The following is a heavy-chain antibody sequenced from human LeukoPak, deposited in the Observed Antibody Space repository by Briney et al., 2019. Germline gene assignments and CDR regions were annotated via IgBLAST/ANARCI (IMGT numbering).Heavy chain of an antibody. V-gene: IGHV4-34*01. CDR1: GGSISSYY. CDR3: ARARNPIRKRRYYFDY. CDR2: INHSGRT. D-gene: IGHD6-25*01. J-gene: IGHJ4*02. Sequence: SETLSLTCTVSGGSISSYYWSWIRQPPGKGLEWIGEINHSGRTNYNPSLKSRVTISVDTSKTQFSLKLSSVTAADTAVYYCARARNPIRKRRYYFDYWGQGTLVTVSS.